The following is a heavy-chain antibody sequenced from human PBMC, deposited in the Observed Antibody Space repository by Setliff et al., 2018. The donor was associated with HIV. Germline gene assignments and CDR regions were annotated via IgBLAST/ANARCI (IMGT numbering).Heavy chain of an antibody. Sequence: NPGGSLRLSCAISGSTFSSYTMHWVRQVTGKGLEWVSSISSSYNSIYYKDSVKGRFTISSDNAKNSLYLQMNSLILEDTAVYYCPRGQIGYADYDLNWFAPWGQGILVAGAS. V-gene: IGHV3-21*01. J-gene: IGHJ5*02. CDR3: PRGQIGYADYDLNWFAP. D-gene: IGHD4-17*01. CDR1: GSTFSSYT. CDR2: ISSSYNSI.